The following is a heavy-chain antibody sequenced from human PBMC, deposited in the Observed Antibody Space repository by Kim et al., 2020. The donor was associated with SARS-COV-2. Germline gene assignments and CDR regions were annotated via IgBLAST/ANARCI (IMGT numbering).Heavy chain of an antibody. D-gene: IGHD3-10*01. CDR1: GFTFSSYS. J-gene: IGHJ4*02. Sequence: GGSLRLSCAASGFTFSSYSMNWVRQAPGKGLEWVSYISSSSSTIYYADSVKGRFTISRDNAKNSLYLQMNSLRDEDTAVYYCARDSSYIAWFQGSKNVFGYFDYWGQGTLVTVSS. CDR3: ARDSSYIAWFQGSKNVFGYFDY. V-gene: IGHV3-48*02. CDR2: ISSSSSTI.